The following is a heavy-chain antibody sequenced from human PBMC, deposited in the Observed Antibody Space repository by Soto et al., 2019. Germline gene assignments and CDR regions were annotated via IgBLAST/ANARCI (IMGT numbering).Heavy chain of an antibody. V-gene: IGHV3-23*01. D-gene: IGHD2-8*02. CDR1: GFTFSSYT. CDR3: TKARCTGHDCYVPDY. Sequence: EVQILESGGGLVQPGGSLRLSCAASGFTFSSYTMAWVRQAPGKGLEWVSSISGSGGSPYYADSVQGRFTISRDNYKNTVSLQMTSLRAEDTATYHCTKARCTGHDCYVPDYWGHGTLVIVSS. J-gene: IGHJ4*01. CDR2: ISGSGGSP.